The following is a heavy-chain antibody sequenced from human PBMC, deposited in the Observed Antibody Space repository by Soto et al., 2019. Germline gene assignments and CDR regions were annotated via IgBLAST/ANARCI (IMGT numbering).Heavy chain of an antibody. CDR2: IYYSGST. J-gene: IGHJ4*02. D-gene: IGHD5-12*01. Sequence: QVQLQESGPGLVKPSQTLSLTCTVSGGSISSGDYYWSWIRQPPGKGLEWIGYIYYSGSTYYNPSLKSRVTISVDTSKNQFSLKLSSVTAADTAVYYCAREYSGGYSGYDWFDYWGQGTLVTVSS. V-gene: IGHV4-30-4*01. CDR1: GGSISSGDYY. CDR3: AREYSGGYSGYDWFDY.